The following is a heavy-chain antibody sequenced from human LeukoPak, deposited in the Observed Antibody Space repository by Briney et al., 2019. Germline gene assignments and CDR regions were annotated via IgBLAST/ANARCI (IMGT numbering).Heavy chain of an antibody. CDR1: GYTFTGYY. CDR3: ARDLIRGSFYYYGMDV. V-gene: IGHV1-2*02. CDR2: INPNSGGT. J-gene: IGHJ6*02. Sequence: ASVKVSCKASGYTFTGYYMHWVRQAPGQGLEWMGWINPNSGGTNYAQKFQGRVTMTRDTSISTAYMELSRLRSDDTAVYYCARDLIRGSFYYYGMDVWGQGTTVTVSS. D-gene: IGHD3-10*01.